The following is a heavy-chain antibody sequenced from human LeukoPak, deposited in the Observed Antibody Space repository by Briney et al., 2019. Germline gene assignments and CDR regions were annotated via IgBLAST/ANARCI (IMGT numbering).Heavy chain of an antibody. D-gene: IGHD1-1*01. J-gene: IGHJ4*02. CDR3: ARVAKERVGGVYYFDY. Sequence: GGGPRISCVAPGFTFSDYDMHWGRHAPGKGLWGVSAIGTAGDTYYTGSVKGRFTISRENAKNSLYLQMNSLRAGDTAVYYCARVAKERVGGVYYFDYWGQGTLVTVSS. CDR2: IGTAGDT. CDR1: GFTFSDYD. V-gene: IGHV3-13*01.